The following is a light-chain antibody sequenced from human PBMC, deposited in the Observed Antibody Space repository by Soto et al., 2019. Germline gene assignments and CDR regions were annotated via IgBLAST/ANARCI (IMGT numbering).Light chain of an antibody. CDR1: SSNIGNNA. Sequence: QSVLTQPPSVSEAPRQRVTISCSGSSSNIGNNAVNWYQQLPGQAPKIVIYYDDLLTSGVSDRFSGSKSGISASLAISDLQSDDEADYYCAAWDDSLNAYVFGPGTKLTFL. CDR3: AAWDDSLNAYV. V-gene: IGLV1-36*01. CDR2: YDD. J-gene: IGLJ1*01.